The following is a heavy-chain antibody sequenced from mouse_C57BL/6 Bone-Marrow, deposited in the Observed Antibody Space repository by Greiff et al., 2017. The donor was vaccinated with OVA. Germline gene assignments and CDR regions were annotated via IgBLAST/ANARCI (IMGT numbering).Heavy chain of an antibody. CDR2: IRSKSNNYAT. J-gene: IGHJ1*03. CDR3: VRHFRRGSSYVWYFDV. CDR1: GFSFNTYA. V-gene: IGHV10-1*01. D-gene: IGHD1-1*01. Sequence: EVQLVESGGGLVQPKGSLKLSCAASGFSFNTYAMTWVRQAPGKGLEWVARIRSKSNNYATSYADSVKFRFTISRDDSESMLYLQMNKLKTEYTAMYYCVRHFRRGSSYVWYFDVWGTGTTVTVSS.